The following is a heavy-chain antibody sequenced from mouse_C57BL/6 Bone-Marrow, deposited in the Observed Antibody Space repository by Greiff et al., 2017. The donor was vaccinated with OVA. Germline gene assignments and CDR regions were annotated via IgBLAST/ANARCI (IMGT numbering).Heavy chain of an antibody. CDR3: ARSLGYGSSYGY. J-gene: IGHJ2*01. D-gene: IGHD1-1*01. Sequence: QVQLQQPGAELVKTGASVKLSCKASGYTFTSYWMHWVKQRPGQGLEWIGMIHPNSGSNNYNEKFKSKATLTVDKSSSTAYMQLSSLTSEDSAVYYCARSLGYGSSYGYWGQGTTLTVSS. CDR1: GYTFTSYW. V-gene: IGHV1-64*01. CDR2: IHPNSGSN.